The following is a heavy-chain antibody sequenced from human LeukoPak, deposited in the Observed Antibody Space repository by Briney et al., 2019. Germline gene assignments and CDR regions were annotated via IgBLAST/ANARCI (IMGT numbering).Heavy chain of an antibody. CDR1: GFTFSDHY. V-gene: IGHV3-72*01. CDR3: ARGVPKTSYYYYYMDV. J-gene: IGHJ6*03. CDR2: SRDKGNSYTT. Sequence: GGSLRLSCAASGFTFSDHYIDWVRQAPGKGLEWVGRSRDKGNSYTTAYAASVRGRFTISRDDSKNSLYLQMNSLRAEDTAVYYCARGVPKTSYYYYYMDVWGKGTTVTVSS. D-gene: IGHD4-11*01.